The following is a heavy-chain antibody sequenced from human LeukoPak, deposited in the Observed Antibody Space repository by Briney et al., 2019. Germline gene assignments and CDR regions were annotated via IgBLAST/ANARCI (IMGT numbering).Heavy chain of an antibody. CDR2: IYHSGST. CDR1: GYSISSGYY. J-gene: IGHJ4*02. Sequence: SETLSLTCTVSGYSISSGYYWGWIRQPPGKGLEWIGSIYHSGSTYYNPSLKSRVTISVDTSKNQFSLKLSSVTAADTAVYYCARDITGSFDYWGQGNLVTVSS. V-gene: IGHV4-38-2*02. D-gene: IGHD1-14*01. CDR3: ARDITGSFDY.